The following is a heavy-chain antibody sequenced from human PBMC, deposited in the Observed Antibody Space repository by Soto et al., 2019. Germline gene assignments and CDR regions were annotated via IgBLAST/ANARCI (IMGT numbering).Heavy chain of an antibody. Sequence: GGSLRLSCAASGFTFSSYGMHWVRQAPGKGLEWVAVIWYDGSNKYYADSVKGRFTISRDNSKNTLYLQMNSLRAEDTAVYYCASSLITIFGVVIPPHYWGQGTLVTVSS. V-gene: IGHV3-33*01. D-gene: IGHD3-3*01. J-gene: IGHJ4*02. CDR3: ASSLITIFGVVIPPHY. CDR2: IWYDGSNK. CDR1: GFTFSSYG.